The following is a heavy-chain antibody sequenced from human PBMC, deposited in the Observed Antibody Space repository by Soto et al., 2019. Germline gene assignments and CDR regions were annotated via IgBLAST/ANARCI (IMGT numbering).Heavy chain of an antibody. CDR1: GGTFSSYT. D-gene: IGHD3-10*01. CDR2: IIPILGIA. CDR3: ARGDRGGFDL. V-gene: IGHV1-69*02. J-gene: IGHJ3*01. Sequence: SVKVSCKASGGTFSSYTISWVRQAPGQGLEWMGRIIPILGIANYAQKFQGRVTITADKSTSTAYMELSSLRAEDTDIYYCARGDRGGFDLWGHGTVVNVSS.